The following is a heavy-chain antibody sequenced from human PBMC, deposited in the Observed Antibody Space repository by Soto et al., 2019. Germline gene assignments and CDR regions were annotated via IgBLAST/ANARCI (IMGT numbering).Heavy chain of an antibody. CDR3: ARDGGPWEQLVFRPHRYFDY. V-gene: IGHV6-1*01. J-gene: IGHJ4*02. CDR2: TYYRSKWYN. Sequence: PTQTLSLTYDISGDSVSSNSAAWNWIRQSPSRGLEWLGRTYYRSKWYNDYAVSVKSRITINPDTSKNQFSLQLNSVTLEDTAVYYCARDGGPWEQLVFRPHRYFDYWGQGTLVTVSS. CDR1: GDSVSSNSAA. D-gene: IGHD6-6*01.